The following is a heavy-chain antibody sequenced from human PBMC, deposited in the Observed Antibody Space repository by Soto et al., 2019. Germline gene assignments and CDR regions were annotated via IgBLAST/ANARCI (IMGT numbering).Heavy chain of an antibody. V-gene: IGHV1-46*01. CDR1: GDSISSYY. Sequence: QVQLVQSGAEVEKPADTVRVSCTASGDSISSYYWRWIRQPPGQGLEWMGIINSTGGSTTYAPKFQGRVTLTADTGTKTVDMELRSLRSADTARYYWAGSWTDYRGNLDLWGQETLVSVSA. CDR2: INSTGGST. D-gene: IGHD1-26*01. CDR3: AGSWTDYRGNLDL. J-gene: IGHJ5*02.